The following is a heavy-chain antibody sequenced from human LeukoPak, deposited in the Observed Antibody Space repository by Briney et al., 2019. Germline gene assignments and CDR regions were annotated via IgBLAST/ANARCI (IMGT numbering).Heavy chain of an antibody. D-gene: IGHD5-12*01. CDR3: ARGLYSGYLPTGNWFDP. CDR2: IYYSGST. V-gene: IGHV4-59*01. Sequence: SETLSLTCTVSGGSISSYHWSWIRQPPGKGLEWIGYIYYSGSTNYNPSLKSRVTISVDTSKNQFSLKLSSVTAADTAVYYCARGLYSGYLPTGNWFDPWGQGTLVTVSS. J-gene: IGHJ5*02. CDR1: GGSISSYH.